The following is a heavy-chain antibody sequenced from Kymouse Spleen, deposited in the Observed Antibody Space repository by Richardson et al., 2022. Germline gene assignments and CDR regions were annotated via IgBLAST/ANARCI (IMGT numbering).Heavy chain of an antibody. CDR3: ARDGRDCTNGVCYRYYYYGMDV. Sequence: QVQLVESGGGVVQPGRSLRLSCAASGFTFSSYGMHWVRQAPGKGLEWVAVIWYDGSNKYYADSVKGRFTISRDNSKNTLYLQMNSLRAEDTAVYYCARDGRDCTNGVCYRYYYYGMDVWGQGTTVTVSS. V-gene: IGHV3-33*01. D-gene: IGHD2-8*01. CDR1: GFTFSSYG. CDR2: IWYDGSNK. J-gene: IGHJ6*02.